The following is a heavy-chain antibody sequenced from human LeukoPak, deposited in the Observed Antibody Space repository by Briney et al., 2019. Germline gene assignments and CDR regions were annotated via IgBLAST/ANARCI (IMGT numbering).Heavy chain of an antibody. CDR1: GGSFSGYY. V-gene: IGHV4-34*01. Sequence: PSETLSLTCAVYGGSFSGYYWSWIRQPPGKGLEWIGEINHSGSTNYNPSLKSRVTISVDTSKSQFSLKLSSVTAADTAVYYCARGRWDYVWGSYRPEDYWGQGTLVTVSS. CDR2: INHSGST. D-gene: IGHD3-16*02. J-gene: IGHJ4*02. CDR3: ARGRWDYVWGSYRPEDY.